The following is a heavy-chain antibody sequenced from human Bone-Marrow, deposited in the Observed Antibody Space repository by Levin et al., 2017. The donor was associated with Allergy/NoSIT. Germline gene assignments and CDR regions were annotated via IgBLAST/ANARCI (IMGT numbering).Heavy chain of an antibody. J-gene: IGHJ4*02. CDR3: VRDGGYQLLPLLSYFDY. Sequence: SQTLSLTCSVSGYSIRSAYYWGWIRQTPGKGLEWIGSVFHTGTTSYNPSLQSRVTMSRDTSKNHFSLQLRSVTAADTAIYYCVRDGGYQLLPLLSYFDYWGQGVLDTVSS. D-gene: IGHD1-26*01. CDR1: GYSIRSAYY. V-gene: IGHV4-38-2*02. CDR2: VFHTGTT.